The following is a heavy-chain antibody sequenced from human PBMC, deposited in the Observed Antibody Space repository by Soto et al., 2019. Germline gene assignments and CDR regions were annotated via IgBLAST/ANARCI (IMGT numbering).Heavy chain of an antibody. V-gene: IGHV3-7*01. CDR3: AKGLFYGGDFDS. D-gene: IGHD4-17*01. J-gene: IGHJ4*02. Sequence: GGSLRLACGASGFSFSSYWMGWVRQAPGRGLEWVANIKEDGSEKYYVDSVKGRFTISRDHGKKSLYLQMNSLRAEDTAVYYCAKGLFYGGDFDSWGQGTLVTVSS. CDR1: GFSFSSYW. CDR2: IKEDGSEK.